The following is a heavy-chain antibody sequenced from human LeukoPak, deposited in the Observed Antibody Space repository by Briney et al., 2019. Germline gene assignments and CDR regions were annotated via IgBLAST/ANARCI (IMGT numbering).Heavy chain of an antibody. D-gene: IGHD6-19*01. V-gene: IGHV1-24*01. CDR3: ATARSIAVAGTLSY. J-gene: IGHJ4*02. Sequence: ASVKVSCKVSGYTLNELSMHWVRQAPGKGLEWMGGFDPEDGETIYAQKFQGRVTMTEDTSTDTAYMELSSLRSEDTAVYYCATARSIAVAGTLSYWGQGTLVTVSS. CDR2: FDPEDGET. CDR1: GYTLNELS.